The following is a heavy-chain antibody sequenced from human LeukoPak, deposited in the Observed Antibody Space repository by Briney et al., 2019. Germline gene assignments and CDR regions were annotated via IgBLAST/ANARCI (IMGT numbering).Heavy chain of an antibody. J-gene: IGHJ4*02. CDR1: GGSISSSSYY. CDR2: IYYSGST. D-gene: IGHD2-8*01. CDR3: ARGLYCTSGVCYPHNFDY. V-gene: IGHV4-39*01. Sequence: SETLSLTCTVSGGSISSSSYYWGWIRQPPGKGLEWIGSIYYSGSTYYNPSLKSRVTISVDTSKNQFSLKLSSVTAADTAVYYCARGLYCTSGVCYPHNFDYWGQGTLVTVSS.